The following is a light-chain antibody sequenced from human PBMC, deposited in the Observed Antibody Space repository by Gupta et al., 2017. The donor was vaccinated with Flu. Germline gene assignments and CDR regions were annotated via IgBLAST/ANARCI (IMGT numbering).Light chain of an antibody. J-gene: IGKJ4*01. CDR3: QQYNNWPLLT. CDR2: GAS. Sequence: ETQVTQSPATLSVSPGDRVTLSCWASQSVGSNLAWYQQKPGQTPRLLIYGASSRATGIPARFSGSGSGTDVTHTITSLQSEDFAVYYCQQYNNWPLLTFGGGTKVEI. CDR1: QSVGSN. V-gene: IGKV3-15*01.